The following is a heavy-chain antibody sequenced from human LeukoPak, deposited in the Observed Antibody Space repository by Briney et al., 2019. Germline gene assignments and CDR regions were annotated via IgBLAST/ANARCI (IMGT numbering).Heavy chain of an antibody. J-gene: IGHJ3*02. CDR3: ARRTVTGGFDAFDI. Sequence: SEALSLTCTGSGGSISSYYWSWIRQPPGKGLEWIGYIYYSGSTNYNPSLKSRVTISVDTSKNQFYLKLSSVTAADTAVYYCARRTVTGGFDAFDIWGQGTMVTVSS. V-gene: IGHV4-59*08. D-gene: IGHD4-17*01. CDR1: GGSISSYY. CDR2: IYYSGST.